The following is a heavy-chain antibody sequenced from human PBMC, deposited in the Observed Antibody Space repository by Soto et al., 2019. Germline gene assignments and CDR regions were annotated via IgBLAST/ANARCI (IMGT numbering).Heavy chain of an antibody. CDR2: LSGSGGTT. V-gene: IGHV3-23*01. D-gene: IGHD3-10*01. CDR3: AKQRAGYGSGSDTFYFDF. CDR1: GFTFSTYA. J-gene: IGHJ4*02. Sequence: GGSLRLSCSTSGFTFSTYAMNWFRQAPGKGLEWVSALSGSGGTTYYADSVRGRSTISRDNSKNTLFLQMSSLRAEDTALYYCAKQRAGYGSGSDTFYFDFWGQGTLVTVSS.